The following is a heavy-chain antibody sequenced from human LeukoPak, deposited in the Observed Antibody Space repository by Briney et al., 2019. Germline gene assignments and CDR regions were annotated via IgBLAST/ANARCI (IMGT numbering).Heavy chain of an antibody. V-gene: IGHV3-23*01. CDR3: AKPLNYYYDSSGYYLFGY. CDR1: GFTFSSYA. J-gene: IGHJ4*02. D-gene: IGHD3-22*01. CDR2: ISGSGGST. Sequence: PGGSLRLSCAASGFTFSSYAMSWVRQAPGKGLEWVSAISGSGGSTYYADSVKGRFTISRDNSKNTLYLQMNSLRAEDTAVYYCAKPLNYYYDSSGYYLFGYWGQGTLVTVSS.